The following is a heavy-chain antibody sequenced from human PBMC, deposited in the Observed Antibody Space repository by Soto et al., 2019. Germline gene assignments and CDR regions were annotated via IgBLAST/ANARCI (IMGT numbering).Heavy chain of an antibody. D-gene: IGHD3-9*01. CDR3: ARQDYDILTGYYFPAPSY. CDR1: GYSFTSYW. J-gene: IGHJ4*02. CDR2: IYPGDSDT. V-gene: IGHV5-51*01. Sequence: GESLKISCKGSGYSFTSYWIGWVRQMPGKGLEWMGIIYPGDSDTRYSPSFQGQVTISADKSISTAYLQWSSLKASDTAMYYCARQDYDILTGYYFPAPSYWGQGTLVTVSS.